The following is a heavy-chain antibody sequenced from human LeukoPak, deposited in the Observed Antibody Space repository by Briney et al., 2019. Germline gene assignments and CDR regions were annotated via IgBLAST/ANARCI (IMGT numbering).Heavy chain of an antibody. V-gene: IGHV3-66*01. D-gene: IGHD2-21*01. CDR2: IYSGGST. CDR1: GFTVSYNY. CDR3: ARDENGILWPH. Sequence: PGGSLRLSCAASGFTVSYNYMSWVRQAPGKGLEWVSVIYSGGSTYYTDYVKGRFTISRDNSKDTLFLQMNSLRAEDTAVYYCARDENGILWPHWGQGTLVTVSS. J-gene: IGHJ4*02.